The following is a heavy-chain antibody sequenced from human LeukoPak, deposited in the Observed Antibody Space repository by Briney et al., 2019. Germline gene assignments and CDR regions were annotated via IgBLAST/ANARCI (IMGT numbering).Heavy chain of an antibody. V-gene: IGHV3-7*05. D-gene: IGHD3-10*01. CDR2: IKQDGSDI. CDR3: ASPTWTGDS. J-gene: IGHJ4*02. CDR1: GFTFSTSW. Sequence: GGSLRLSCAASGFTFSTSWMGWVRQAPGKGLEWVANIKQDGSDIKYVDSVEGRFTISRDNAKRSLFLQMNSLSPEDTAVYYCASPTWTGDSWGQGTLVTVSS.